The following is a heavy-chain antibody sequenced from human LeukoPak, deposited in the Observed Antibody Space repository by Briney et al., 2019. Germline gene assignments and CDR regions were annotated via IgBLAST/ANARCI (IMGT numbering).Heavy chain of an antibody. D-gene: IGHD5-18*01. CDR1: GYPFTGYY. J-gene: IGHJ4*02. Sequence: ASVKVSCKASGYPFTGYYMHWVRQAPRQGLEWMGWINPNSGATNYAQKFQGRVTMTRDTSISTACMELTSLRSDDTAVYYCARDGYFGFTYSWHSDYWGQGALVTVSS. CDR3: ARDGYFGFTYSWHSDY. V-gene: IGHV1-2*02. CDR2: INPNSGAT.